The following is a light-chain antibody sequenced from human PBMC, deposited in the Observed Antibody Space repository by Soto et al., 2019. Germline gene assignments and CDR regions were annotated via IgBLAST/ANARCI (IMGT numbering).Light chain of an antibody. CDR1: QSVSSN. CDR3: QQYTNWPGT. V-gene: IGKV3-15*01. Sequence: EVVMTQSAATLSVSPGERATLSCRASQSVSSNLAWYQQKPGQAPRLLIYGASTRATGIPARFSGSGSGTEFTLTISSLQSEDFAVYYCQQYTNWPGTFGQGTTVDIK. CDR2: GAS. J-gene: IGKJ1*01.